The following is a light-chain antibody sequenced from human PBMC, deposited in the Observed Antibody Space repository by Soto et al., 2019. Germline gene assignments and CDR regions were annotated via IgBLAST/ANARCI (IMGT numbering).Light chain of an antibody. V-gene: IGKV2-28*01. J-gene: IGKJ1*01. CDR1: QSLLHSNGYTY. CDR3: MQSLQTPRT. CDR2: LAS. Sequence: DFVMTQSPLSLPVTPGEPASISCRSSQSLLHSNGYTYLDWYLQKPGQSPQLLIYLASNRAPGAPDRFSGSGSGTDFTLKISRVEAEDVGVYYCMQSLQTPRTFGQGTKVEIK.